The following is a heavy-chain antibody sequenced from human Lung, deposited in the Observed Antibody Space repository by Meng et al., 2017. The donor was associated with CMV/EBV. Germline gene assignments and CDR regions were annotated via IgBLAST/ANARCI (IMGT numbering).Heavy chain of an antibody. J-gene: IGHJ4*02. CDR3: TRDFGSRGFDF. D-gene: IGHD3-10*01. V-gene: IGHV3-21*01. CDR2: ISSSSMNI. Sequence: GESXKISCAASGFAFSSFQMNWVRQSAGKGLEWIAAISSSSMNIYYGDLVKGRFTISRDNGRNSVFLQMNSLRADDTAKYYCTRDFGSRGFDFWVKGTVVTVSS. CDR1: GFAFSSFQ.